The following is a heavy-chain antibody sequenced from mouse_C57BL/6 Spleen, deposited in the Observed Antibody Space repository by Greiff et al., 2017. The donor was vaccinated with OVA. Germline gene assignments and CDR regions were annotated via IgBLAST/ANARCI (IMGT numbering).Heavy chain of an antibody. V-gene: IGHV5-4*01. CDR1: GFTFSSYA. Sequence: DVKLVESGGGLVKPGGSLKLSCAASGFTFSSYAMSWVRQTPEKRLEWVATISDGGSYTYYPDNVKGRFTISRDNAKNNLYLQMSHLKSEDTAMYYCARDQVLNWYFDVWGTGTTVTVSS. CDR3: ARDQVLNWYFDV. CDR2: ISDGGSYT. J-gene: IGHJ1*03. D-gene: IGHD2-14*01.